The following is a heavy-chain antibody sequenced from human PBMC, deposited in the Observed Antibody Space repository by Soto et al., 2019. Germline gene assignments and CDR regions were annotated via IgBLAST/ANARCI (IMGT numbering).Heavy chain of an antibody. J-gene: IGHJ6*02. CDR3: ARTQLQGIAVAGGYYYYGMEV. D-gene: IGHD6-19*01. CDR1: GFSLSTSGMC. V-gene: IGHV2-70*11. Sequence: SGPTLVNPTQTLTLTCTFSGFSLSTSGMCVSWIRQPPGKALEWLARIDWDDDKYYSTSLKTRLTISKDTSKNQVVLTMTNMDPVDTATYYCARTQLQGIAVAGGYYYYGMEVWGQGPTVTVS. CDR2: IDWDDDK.